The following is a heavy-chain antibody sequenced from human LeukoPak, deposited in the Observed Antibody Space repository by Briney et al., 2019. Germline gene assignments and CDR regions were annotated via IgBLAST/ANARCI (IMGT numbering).Heavy chain of an antibody. CDR1: GYTLTELS. CDR3: ATGPIVGATHLDY. V-gene: IGHV1-24*01. J-gene: IGHJ4*02. CDR2: FDPEDGET. D-gene: IGHD1-26*01. Sequence: GASVKVSCKVSGYTLTELSMHWVRQAPGKGLEWMGGFDPEDGETIYAQKFQGRVTMTEDTSTDTAYMELSSLGSEDTAVYYCATGPIVGATHLDYWGQGTLVTVSS.